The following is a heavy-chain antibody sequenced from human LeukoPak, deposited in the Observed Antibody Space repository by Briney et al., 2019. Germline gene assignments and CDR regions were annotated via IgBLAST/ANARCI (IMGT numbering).Heavy chain of an antibody. CDR1: GYTFTSYD. V-gene: IGHV1-8*01. CDR2: MNPNSGNT. Sequence: GASVKVSCKASGYTFTSYDINWVRQAPGQGLEWMGWMNPNSGNTGYAQKFQGRVTMTRNTSISTAYMELSSLRSEDTAVYYCARGRYCSGGSCYSDWYFDLWGRGTLVTVSS. CDR3: ARGRYCSGGSCYSDWYFDL. J-gene: IGHJ2*01. D-gene: IGHD2-15*01.